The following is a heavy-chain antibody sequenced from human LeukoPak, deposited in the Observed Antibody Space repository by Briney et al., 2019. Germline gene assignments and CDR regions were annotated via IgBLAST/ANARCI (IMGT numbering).Heavy chain of an antibody. V-gene: IGHV1-8*02. J-gene: IGHJ4*02. Sequence: ASVKVSCKASGGTFISYAISWVRQATGQGLEWMGWMNPNSGNTGYAQKFQGRVTMTRNTSISTAYMELSSLRSEDTAVYYCAREAAVAGSDYWGQGTLVTVSS. D-gene: IGHD6-19*01. CDR2: MNPNSGNT. CDR3: AREAAVAGSDY. CDR1: GGTFISYA.